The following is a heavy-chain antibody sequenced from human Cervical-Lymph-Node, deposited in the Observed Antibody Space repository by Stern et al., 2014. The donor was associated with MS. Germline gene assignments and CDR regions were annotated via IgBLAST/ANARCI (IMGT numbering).Heavy chain of an antibody. V-gene: IGHV1-3*04. Sequence: QVQLVQSEAEVKKPGASVKVSCKASGYTFTTYVIHWLRQAPGQSLEWMGWINTANHNTKYSQIFQGRVTFTRDTSANTVYMELSNLRSDDTAVYFCARDPIRPIVIGWEGRQFDPWGQGTLVSVSS. CDR3: ARDPIRPIVIGWEGRQFDP. CDR1: GYTFTTYV. CDR2: INTANHNT. D-gene: IGHD2-21*01. J-gene: IGHJ5*02.